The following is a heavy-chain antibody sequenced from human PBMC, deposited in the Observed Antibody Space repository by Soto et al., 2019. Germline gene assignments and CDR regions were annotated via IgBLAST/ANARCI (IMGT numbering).Heavy chain of an antibody. Sequence: SETLSLTCTVSGGSISSYYWSWIRQPPGKGLEWIGYIYYSGSTNYNPSLKSRVTISVDTSKNQFSLKLSSVTAADTAVYYCARGSYDFWSRYYHYFDYGGQGTPVTVSS. V-gene: IGHV4-59*01. CDR3: ARGSYDFWSRYYHYFDY. J-gene: IGHJ4*02. CDR2: IYYSGST. D-gene: IGHD3-3*01. CDR1: GGSISSYY.